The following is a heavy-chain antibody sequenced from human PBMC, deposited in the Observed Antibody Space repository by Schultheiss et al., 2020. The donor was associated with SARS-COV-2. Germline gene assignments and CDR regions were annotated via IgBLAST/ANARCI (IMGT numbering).Heavy chain of an antibody. CDR2: INPNSGGT. CDR3: ARVRYNWNAHSQAWLVY. J-gene: IGHJ4*02. D-gene: IGHD1-1*01. CDR1: GGTFSSYA. Sequence: GGSLRLSCKASGGTFSSYAISWVRQAPGQGLEWMGWINPNSGGTNYAQKFQGRVTMTRDTSISTAYMELSRLRSDDTAVYYCARVRYNWNAHSQAWLVYWGQGTLVTVSS. V-gene: IGHV1-2*02.